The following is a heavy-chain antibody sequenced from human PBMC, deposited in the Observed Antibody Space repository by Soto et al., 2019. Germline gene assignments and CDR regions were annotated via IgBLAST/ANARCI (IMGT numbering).Heavy chain of an antibody. CDR2: ISSSSSYI. CDR1: GFTFSSYS. CDR3: AKDRRDRGAFDY. V-gene: IGHV3-21*01. Sequence: EVQLVESGGGLVKPGGSLRLSCAASGFTFSSYSMNWVRQAPGKGLEWVSSISSSSSYIYYADSVKGRFTISRDNAKNSLYLQMNSLRAEDTAVYYCAKDRRDRGAFDYWGQGTLVTVSS. D-gene: IGHD3-10*01. J-gene: IGHJ4*02.